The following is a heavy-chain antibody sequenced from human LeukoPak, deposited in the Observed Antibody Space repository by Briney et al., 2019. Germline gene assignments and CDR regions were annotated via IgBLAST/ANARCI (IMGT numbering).Heavy chain of an antibody. Sequence: QPGRSLRLSCAASGFTFSSYGMHWVRQAPGKGLEWVAVIWYDGNNKYYADSVKGRFTISRDNAKNSLYLQMNSLRAEDTAVYYCARDGGHSTDLDYWGQGILVTVSS. D-gene: IGHD2-8*02. V-gene: IGHV3-33*01. CDR2: IWYDGNNK. CDR1: GFTFSSYG. CDR3: ARDGGHSTDLDY. J-gene: IGHJ4*02.